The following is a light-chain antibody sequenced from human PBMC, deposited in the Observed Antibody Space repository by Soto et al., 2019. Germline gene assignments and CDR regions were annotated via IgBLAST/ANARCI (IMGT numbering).Light chain of an antibody. Sequence: EIVLTQSPGTLSLSPGERATLSCRASQSVTSSYLAWYQQKPGQAPRLLIYGASIRATGVPDRFSGSGSGTDFALTITRLEPEDFAVYYCQQYGTSPLMYTFGQGTKL. J-gene: IGKJ2*01. V-gene: IGKV3-20*01. CDR3: QQYGTSPLMYT. CDR1: QSVTSSY. CDR2: GAS.